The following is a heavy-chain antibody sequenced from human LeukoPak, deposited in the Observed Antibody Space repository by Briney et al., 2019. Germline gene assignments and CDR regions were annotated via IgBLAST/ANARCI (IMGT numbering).Heavy chain of an antibody. CDR2: IRYDGSNK. CDR3: AKDGGYRTLNYFDY. J-gene: IGHJ4*02. CDR1: GFTFSSYG. V-gene: IGHV3-30*02. Sequence: GGSLRLSCAASGFTFSSYGMHWVRQAPGMGLEWVAFIRYDGSNKYYADSVKGRFTISRDNSKNTLYLQMNSLRAEDTAVYYCAKDGGYRTLNYFDYWGQGTLVTVSS. D-gene: IGHD3-16*01.